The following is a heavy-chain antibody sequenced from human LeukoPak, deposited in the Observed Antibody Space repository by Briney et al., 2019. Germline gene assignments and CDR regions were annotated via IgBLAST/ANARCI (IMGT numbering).Heavy chain of an antibody. CDR2: ISGSGGST. Sequence: PGGSLRLSCAASGFTFSSYAMSWVRQAPGKGLEWVSAISGSGGSTYYADSVKGRFTISRDNSKNTLYLQMSSLRAEDTAVYYCAKDLYSSGCFDYWGQGTLVTVSS. CDR1: GFTFSSYA. V-gene: IGHV3-23*01. CDR3: AKDLYSSGCFDY. D-gene: IGHD6-19*01. J-gene: IGHJ4*02.